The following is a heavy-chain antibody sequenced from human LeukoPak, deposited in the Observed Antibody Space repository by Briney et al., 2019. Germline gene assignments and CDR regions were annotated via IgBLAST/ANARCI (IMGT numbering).Heavy chain of an antibody. CDR1: GFTFISYA. CDR2: ISGSGGST. Sequence: PGGSLRLSCAASGFTFISYAMSWVRQAPGKGMEWVSAISGSGGSTYYADSVKGRFTISRDNSKNTLYLQMNSLRAEDTAVYYCVKGSYYDSSGTIDYWGQGTLVTVSS. J-gene: IGHJ4*02. D-gene: IGHD3-22*01. V-gene: IGHV3-23*01. CDR3: VKGSYYDSSGTIDY.